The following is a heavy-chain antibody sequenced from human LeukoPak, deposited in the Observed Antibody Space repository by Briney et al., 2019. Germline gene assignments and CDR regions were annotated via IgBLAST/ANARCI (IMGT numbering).Heavy chain of an antibody. CDR2: ISGYNGNT. Sequence: ASVKVSCKASGYTFNSYGISWVRQAPGQGLEWMGWISGYNGNTNYAQMLKGRVTMTTDTSTSTAYMELRSLRSDDTAVYYCARDLPYDFWSGYYEYWGQGTLVTVSS. CDR1: GYTFNSYG. J-gene: IGHJ4*02. CDR3: ARDLPYDFWSGYYEY. V-gene: IGHV1-18*01. D-gene: IGHD3-3*01.